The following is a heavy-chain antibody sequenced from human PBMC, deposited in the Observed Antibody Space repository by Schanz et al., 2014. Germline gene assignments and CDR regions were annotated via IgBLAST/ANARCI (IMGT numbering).Heavy chain of an antibody. D-gene: IGHD3-9*01. Sequence: QVQLVQSGAEVKKPGASVKVSCKASGYTFTSYGISWVRQAPGQGLEWMGWISAYNGHTDYAQKLQGRVTMTRDTSTSTAYMELRSLRSDDTAVYYCARVQDDILTGSEYYYGMDVWGQGTTVTVSS. CDR1: GYTFTSYG. CDR2: ISAYNGHT. J-gene: IGHJ6*02. V-gene: IGHV1-18*01. CDR3: ARVQDDILTGSEYYYGMDV.